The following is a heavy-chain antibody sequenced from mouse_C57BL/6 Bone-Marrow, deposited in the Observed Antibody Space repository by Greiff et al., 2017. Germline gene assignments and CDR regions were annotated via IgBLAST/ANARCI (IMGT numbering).Heavy chain of an antibody. CDR1: A. D-gene: IGHD4-1*01. CDR2: IWTGGGT. CDR3: ARGWDGFAY. Sequence: AISWVRQPPGKGLEWLGVIWTGGGTNYNSALKSRLSISKDNSKSQVFLKMNSLQTDDTARYYCARGWDGFAYWGQGTLVTVSA. J-gene: IGHJ3*01. V-gene: IGHV2-9-1*01.